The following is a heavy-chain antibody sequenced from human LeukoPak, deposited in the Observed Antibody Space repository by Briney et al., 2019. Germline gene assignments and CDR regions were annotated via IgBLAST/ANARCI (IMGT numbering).Heavy chain of an antibody. J-gene: IGHJ3*02. CDR1: GFTFSNHW. V-gene: IGHV3-74*01. CDR3: ARVRALWGDAFDI. Sequence: GGSLRLSCEASGFTFSNHWMPWVRQAPGKGLVWVSVISKDGSTSIYADSVRGRLTISRDNAKNTLYLQMNSLRAEDTAVYYCARVRALWGDAFDIWGQGTMVTVSS. CDR2: ISKDGSTS. D-gene: IGHD3-10*01.